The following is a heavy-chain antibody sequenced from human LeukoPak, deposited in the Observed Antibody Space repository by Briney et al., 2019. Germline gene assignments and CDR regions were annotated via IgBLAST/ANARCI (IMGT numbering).Heavy chain of an antibody. CDR2: IKQDGSEK. Sequence: PGGSLRLSCAASGFTFSSYWMSWVRQAPGKGLEWVANIKQDGSEKYYVDSVKGRFTISRDNAKNSLYLQMNSLRVEDTAVYYCARAPSSIYGDYAEFDYWGQGTLVTVSS. CDR1: GFTFSSYW. J-gene: IGHJ4*02. V-gene: IGHV3-7*03. CDR3: ARAPSSIYGDYAEFDY. D-gene: IGHD4-17*01.